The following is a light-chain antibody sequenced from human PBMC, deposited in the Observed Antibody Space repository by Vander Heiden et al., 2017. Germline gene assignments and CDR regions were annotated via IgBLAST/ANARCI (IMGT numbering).Light chain of an antibody. CDR1: SSDIGDYKN. J-gene: IGLJ1*01. V-gene: IGLV2-11*01. Sequence: QCALSQPRSVAASPGHSYSMSCIETSSDIGDYKNLSWLHQHTGKTPKLMIYDVIKRPSGVPDRFSGSKSGNTASLTISGLQGEDEADYYCCSDAGSYTFVFGSGTKVTVL. CDR2: DVI. CDR3: CSDAGSYTFV.